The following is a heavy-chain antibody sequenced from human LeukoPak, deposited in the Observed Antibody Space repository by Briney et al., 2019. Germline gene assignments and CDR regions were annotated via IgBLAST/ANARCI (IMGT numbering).Heavy chain of an antibody. CDR3: ARGGYSYGFTGVDY. J-gene: IGHJ4*02. CDR2: IYYSGST. D-gene: IGHD5-18*01. Sequence: PSETLSLTCTVSGGSISSYYWSWIRQPPGKGLEWIGCIYYSGSTNYNPSLKSRVTISVDTSKNQFSLKLSSVTAADTAVYYCARGGYSYGFTGVDYWGQGTLVTVSS. CDR1: GGSISSYY. V-gene: IGHV4-59*01.